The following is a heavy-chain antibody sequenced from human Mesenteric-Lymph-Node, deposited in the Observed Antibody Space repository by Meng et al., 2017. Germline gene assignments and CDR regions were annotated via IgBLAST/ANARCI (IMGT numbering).Heavy chain of an antibody. V-gene: IGHV4-59*01. D-gene: IGHD1-26*01. J-gene: IGHJ4*02. CDR3: ARVQMRSGSYRPALYYFAY. CDR1: GGSISSYY. Sequence: GSLRLSCTVSGGSISSYYWSWIRQPPGKGLEWIGYIYYSGSTNYNPSLKSRVTISVDTSKNQFSLKLSSVTAADTAVYYCARVQMRSGSYRPALYYFAYWGQGTLVTVSS. CDR2: IYYSGST.